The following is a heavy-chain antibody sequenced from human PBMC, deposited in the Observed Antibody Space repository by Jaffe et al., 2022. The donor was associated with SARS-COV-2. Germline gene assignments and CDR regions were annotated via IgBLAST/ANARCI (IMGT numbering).Heavy chain of an antibody. D-gene: IGHD6-19*01. Sequence: QVQLQESGPGLVKPSQTLSLTCTVSGGSISSGSYYWSWIRQPAGKGLEWIGRIYTSGSTNYNPSLKSRVTISVDTSKNQFSLKLSSVTAADTAVYYCARGVAVAGRRLQDAFDIWGQGTMVTVSS. J-gene: IGHJ3*02. CDR2: IYTSGST. CDR3: ARGVAVAGRRLQDAFDI. V-gene: IGHV4-61*02. CDR1: GGSISSGSYY.